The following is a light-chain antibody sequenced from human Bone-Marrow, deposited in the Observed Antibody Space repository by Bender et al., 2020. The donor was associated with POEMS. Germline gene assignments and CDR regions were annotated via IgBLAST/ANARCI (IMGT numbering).Light chain of an antibody. CDR3: QVWDSSSDHWV. CDR2: DDT. CDR1: NIGSQS. Sequence: SYVLTQPPSVSVAPGQTARITCGGNNIGSQSVNWYQQKPGQAPVLVVYDDTDRPSGMSERFSGSNSGNTATLTISRVEAGDEADYYCQVWDSSSDHWVFGGGTKLTVL. V-gene: IGLV3-21*02. J-gene: IGLJ3*02.